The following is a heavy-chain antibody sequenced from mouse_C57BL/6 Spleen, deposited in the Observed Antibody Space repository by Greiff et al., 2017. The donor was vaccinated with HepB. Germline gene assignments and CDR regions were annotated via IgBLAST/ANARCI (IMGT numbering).Heavy chain of an antibody. CDR3: ARGTGTFGWYFDV. Sequence: VQLQQSGPELVKPGASVEISCKASGYAFSSSWMNWVKQRPGKGLEWIGRIYPGDGDTNYNGKFKGKATLTADKSSSTAYMQLSSLTSEDSAVYFCARGTGTFGWYFDVWGTGTTVTVSS. CDR2: IYPGDGDT. D-gene: IGHD4-1*01. J-gene: IGHJ1*03. CDR1: GYAFSSSW. V-gene: IGHV1-82*01.